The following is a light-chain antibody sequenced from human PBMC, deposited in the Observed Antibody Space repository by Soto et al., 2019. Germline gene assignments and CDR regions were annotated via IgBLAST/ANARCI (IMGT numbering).Light chain of an antibody. CDR2: DVS. CDR3: SSYAGSNNFFYV. V-gene: IGLV2-8*01. Sequence: QSALTQPPSASGSPGQSVTISCTGTSSDVGAYNYVSWYQQHPGKAPKLMIYDVSKRPSGVPDRFSGSKSGNTASLTVSGLQAEDEADYYCSSYAGSNNFFYVLGTGTKLTVL. J-gene: IGLJ1*01. CDR1: SSDVGAYNY.